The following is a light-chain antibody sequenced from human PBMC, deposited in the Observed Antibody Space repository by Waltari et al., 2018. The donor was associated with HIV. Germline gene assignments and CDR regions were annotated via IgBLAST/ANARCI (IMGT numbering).Light chain of an antibody. J-gene: IGKJ2*01. V-gene: IGKV1-17*01. CDR2: SAS. Sequence: DIQMTQSPSSLSASIGDRVAISCRASQGIRRDLAWYQHRPGKAPERLIYSASTLQGGVPSRFNGSGSGTEFTLTINSLQSEDFATYYCLHHNSYPPYAFGQGTKVDI. CDR1: QGIRRD. CDR3: LHHNSYPPYA.